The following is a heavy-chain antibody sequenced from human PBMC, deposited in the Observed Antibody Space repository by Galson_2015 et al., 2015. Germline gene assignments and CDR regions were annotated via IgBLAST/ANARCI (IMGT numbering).Heavy chain of an antibody. CDR1: GFTFSNNG. Sequence: ALRLSCAASGFTFSNNGMHWVRQAPGKGLEWVAVIWDDGTNKYYADSVKGRFIISRDNSKNTLYLQMNCLRAEDTAVYYCARSSEGLWGADNDYWGQGTLVTVSS. CDR2: IWDDGTNK. CDR3: ARSSEGLWGADNDY. D-gene: IGHD1-26*01. J-gene: IGHJ4*02. V-gene: IGHV3-33*01.